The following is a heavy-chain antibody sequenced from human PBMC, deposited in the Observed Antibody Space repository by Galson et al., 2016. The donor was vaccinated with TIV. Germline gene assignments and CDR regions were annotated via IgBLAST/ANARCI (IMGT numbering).Heavy chain of an antibody. J-gene: IGHJ4*02. CDR3: ARGPGYTYGYIFDY. CDR1: GYNFLDYG. V-gene: IGHV1-46*01. CDR2: VSTSGGTT. Sequence: QSGAEVKNPGASVKLSCKPSGYNFLDYGVTWVRQAPGQGLEWVGIVSTSGGTTSYAQKFQGRVAMTSDTSTSTVYMELNSLKSEDTAVYYCARGPGYTYGYIFDYWGQGTPVTVAS. D-gene: IGHD5-18*01.